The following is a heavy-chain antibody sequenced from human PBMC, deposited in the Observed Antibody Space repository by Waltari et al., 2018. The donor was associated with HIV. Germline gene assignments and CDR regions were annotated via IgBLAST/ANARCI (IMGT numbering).Heavy chain of an antibody. J-gene: IGHJ5*02. V-gene: IGHV3-11*01. Sequence: QVQLVESGGGLVKPGGSLRLSCAASGVAFTDTYMSWIRQAPGKGLEWVSYISSSGSTIYYADSVKGRFTISRDNAKNSLYLQMNSLRAEDTAVYYCARDRGRYYDSSGCFDPWGQGTLVTVSS. CDR1: GVAFTDTY. CDR3: ARDRGRYYDSSGCFDP. D-gene: IGHD3-22*01. CDR2: ISSSGSTI.